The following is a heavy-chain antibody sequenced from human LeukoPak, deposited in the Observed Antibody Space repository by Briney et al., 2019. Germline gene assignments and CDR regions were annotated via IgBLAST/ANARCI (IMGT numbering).Heavy chain of an antibody. CDR1: GFTFTNHW. J-gene: IGHJ5*02. Sequence: SGGSLRLSCAASGFTFTNHWMHWVRQAPGKGLEWVSFISVSSGSTYYANSVKGRFTISRDNSRNTLYMEMNSLRAEDTAVYYCAKGFYFDPWGQGTLVTVSS. CDR2: ISVSSGST. V-gene: IGHV3-23*01. D-gene: IGHD2/OR15-2a*01. CDR3: AKGFYFDP.